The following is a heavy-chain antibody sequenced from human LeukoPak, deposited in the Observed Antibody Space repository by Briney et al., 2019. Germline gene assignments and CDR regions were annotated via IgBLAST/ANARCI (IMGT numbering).Heavy chain of an antibody. J-gene: IGHJ6*02. Sequence: SETLSLTCAFYGGSFSGYSLTWIRQPPGKGLEWIGEVNHSGINHFNPSLKSRVTISADTSKKQVFLNLSAVTAADTAIYYCAKKKVAVVGNQYYYYYGLDVWGQGTTVTVSS. CDR2: VNHSGIN. D-gene: IGHD2-21*01. V-gene: IGHV4-34*01. CDR3: AKKKVAVVGNQYYYYYGLDV. CDR1: GGSFSGYS.